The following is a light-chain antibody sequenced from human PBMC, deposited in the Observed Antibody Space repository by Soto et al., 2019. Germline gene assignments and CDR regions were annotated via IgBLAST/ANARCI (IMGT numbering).Light chain of an antibody. CDR1: QGVSRK. Sequence: IVMTQYPATLSVAPGERVTFSCSASQGVSRKLDWYQHKTGQATRLIIYGASTGATGIPSRLSGSGSGNEFPLTISTLQSEDCAIYYCQQYHKWPITFGGGTKVAIK. J-gene: IGKJ4*01. V-gene: IGKV3-15*01. CDR3: QQYHKWPIT. CDR2: GAS.